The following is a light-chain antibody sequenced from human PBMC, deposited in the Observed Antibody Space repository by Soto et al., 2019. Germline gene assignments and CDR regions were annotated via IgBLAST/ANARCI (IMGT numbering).Light chain of an antibody. CDR2: EDD. CDR1: SGNIVSNY. J-gene: IGLJ2*01. CDR3: QSYDADIFI. Sequence: NFMLTQPHSVSESPGKTVTISCTRSSGNIVSNYVQWYQQRPGSSPTTVIYEDDDRPSGVPDRFSGSIDTSSNSASLTISGLKTEDEADYYCQSYDADIFIFGGGTKLTVL. V-gene: IGLV6-57*01.